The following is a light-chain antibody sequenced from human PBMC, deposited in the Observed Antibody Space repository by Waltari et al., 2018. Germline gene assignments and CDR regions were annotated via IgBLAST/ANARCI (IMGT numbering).Light chain of an antibody. CDR2: GAS. V-gene: IGKV3-20*01. CDR1: QSVGRS. CDR3: QHYVRLPAT. J-gene: IGKJ1*01. Sequence: EIVLTQSPGTLSLSPGERATLSCRASQSVGRSLAWYQQKPGQAPRLLIYGASNRAAGIPYRFSCSGSGTDFSLTISRLEPEDFVVYYCQHYVRLPATFGQGTKVEIK.